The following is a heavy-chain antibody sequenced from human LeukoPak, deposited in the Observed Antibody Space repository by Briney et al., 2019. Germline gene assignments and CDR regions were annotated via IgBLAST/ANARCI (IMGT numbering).Heavy chain of an antibody. CDR2: ISASGGST. CDR3: AKSGSGRFY. D-gene: IGHD3-10*01. J-gene: IGHJ4*02. V-gene: IGHV3-23*01. CDR1: GFTFSSSA. Sequence: GGSLRLSCTASGFTFSSSAMSWVRQAPGKGLEWVSAISASGGSTYYAGSVKGRFTISRDNSKNTLYLQMNTLRAEDTAVYYWAKSGSGRFYWGQGTLVTVSS.